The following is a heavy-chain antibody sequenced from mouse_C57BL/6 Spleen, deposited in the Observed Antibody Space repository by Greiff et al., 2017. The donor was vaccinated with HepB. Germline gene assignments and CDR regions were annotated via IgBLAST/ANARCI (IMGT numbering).Heavy chain of an antibody. CDR1: GYTFTSYW. D-gene: IGHD1-1*01. V-gene: IGHV1-61*01. CDR2: IYPSDSET. Sequence: QVQLQQPGAELVRPGSSVKLSCKASGYTFTSYWMDWVKQRPGQGLEWIGNIYPSDSETHYNQKFKDKATLTVDKSSSTAYMQLSSLTSEDSAVYYCARRYGSGSYYFDYWGQGTTLTVSS. J-gene: IGHJ2*01. CDR3: ARRYGSGSYYFDY.